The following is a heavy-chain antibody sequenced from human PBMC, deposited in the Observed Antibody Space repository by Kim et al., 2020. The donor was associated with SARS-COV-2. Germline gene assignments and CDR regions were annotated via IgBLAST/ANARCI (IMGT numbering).Heavy chain of an antibody. CDR1: GGSISSGGYS. CDR3: ARDHSSWYYFDY. J-gene: IGHJ4*02. D-gene: IGHD6-13*01. Sequence: SETLSLTCAVSGGSISSGGYSWSWIRQPPGKGLEWIGYIYHSGSTYYNPSLKSRVTISVDRSKNQFSLKLSSVTAADTAVYYCARDHSSWYYFDYWGQGTLVTVSS. CDR2: IYHSGST. V-gene: IGHV4-30-2*01.